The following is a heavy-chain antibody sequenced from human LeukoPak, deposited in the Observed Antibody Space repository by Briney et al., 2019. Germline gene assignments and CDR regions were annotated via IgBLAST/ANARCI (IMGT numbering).Heavy chain of an antibody. CDR2: INPSGGST. Sequence: ASVKVSCKASGYTSTSYYMHWVRQAPGQGLEWMGIINPSGGSTSYAQKFQGRVTMTRDTSTSTVYMELSSLRSEDTAVYYCARDRESYDFWSGSPYYYGMDVWGQGTTVTVSS. J-gene: IGHJ6*02. V-gene: IGHV1-46*01. D-gene: IGHD3-3*01. CDR3: ARDRESYDFWSGSPYYYGMDV. CDR1: GYTSTSYY.